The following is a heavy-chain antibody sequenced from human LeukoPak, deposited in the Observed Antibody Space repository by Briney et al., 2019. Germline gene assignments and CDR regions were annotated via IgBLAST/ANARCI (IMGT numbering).Heavy chain of an antibody. CDR1: GFTFTDHY. J-gene: IGHJ5*02. V-gene: IGHV3-11*01. CDR2: IDNSGGTM. Sequence: GGSLRLSCAASGFTFTDHYMSWIRQAPGKGLEWISYIDNSGGTMYHADSVKGRFTVSRDNAKNSLYLQTNSLRVEDTAVYYCARGAGPLFDAWGQGTLVTVSS. CDR3: ARGAGPLFDA.